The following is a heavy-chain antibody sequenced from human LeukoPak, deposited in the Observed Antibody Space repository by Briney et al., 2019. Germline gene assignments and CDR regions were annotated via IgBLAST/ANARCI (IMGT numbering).Heavy chain of an antibody. CDR2: IYYSGST. V-gene: IGHV4-31*03. Sequence: SQTLSLTCTVSGGSVSSGGYYWSWIRQHPGKGLEWIGYIYYSGSTYYNPSLKSRVTISVDTSKNQFSLKLSSVTAADTAVYYCARELDSSSWSLFDYWGQGTLVTVSS. CDR3: ARELDSSSWSLFDY. D-gene: IGHD6-13*01. J-gene: IGHJ4*02. CDR1: GGSVSSGGYY.